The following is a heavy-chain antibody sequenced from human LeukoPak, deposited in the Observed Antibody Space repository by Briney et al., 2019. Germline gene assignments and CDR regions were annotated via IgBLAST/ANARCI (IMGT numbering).Heavy chain of an antibody. CDR2: ISYDGSNK. V-gene: IGHV3-30-3*01. CDR1: GFTFSSYA. D-gene: IGHD6-19*01. Sequence: PGGSLRLSCAASGFTFSSYAMHWVRQAPGKGLEWVAVISYDGSNKYYADSVKGRFTISRDNAKNSLYLQMNSLRAEDTAVYYCARDHSLGEYIAVDGVPVAFDIWGQGTMVTVSS. J-gene: IGHJ3*02. CDR3: ARDHSLGEYIAVDGVPVAFDI.